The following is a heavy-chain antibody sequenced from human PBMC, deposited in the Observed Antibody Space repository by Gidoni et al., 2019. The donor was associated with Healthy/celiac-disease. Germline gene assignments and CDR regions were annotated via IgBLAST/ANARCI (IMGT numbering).Heavy chain of an antibody. J-gene: IGHJ6*02. V-gene: IGHV1-8*01. Sequence: QVQLVQSRAEVKKPGASVKVSCKASGYTFTSYDINWVRQATGQGLEWMGWMNPNSGTTGYAQEFQGRVTMTRTTSLSTAYMELSSLRSEDTAVYYCARVGVSYDFWSGYYIDYYGMDVWGQGTTVTVSS. D-gene: IGHD3-3*01. CDR3: ARVGVSYDFWSGYYIDYYGMDV. CDR1: GYTFTSYD. CDR2: MNPNSGTT.